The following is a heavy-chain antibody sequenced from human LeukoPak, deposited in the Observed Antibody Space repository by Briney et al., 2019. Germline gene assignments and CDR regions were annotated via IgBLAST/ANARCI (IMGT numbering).Heavy chain of an antibody. Sequence: ASVKVSCKASGYTFTGYYMHWVRQAPGQGLEWMGWINPNSGGTNYAQKFQGRATMTRDTSISTAYMELSRLRSDDTAVYYCARVGEFTIEVAGRAHAEYFQHWGQGTLVTVSS. CDR1: GYTFTGYY. CDR3: ARVGEFTIEVAGRAHAEYFQH. CDR2: INPNSGGT. D-gene: IGHD6-19*01. V-gene: IGHV1-2*02. J-gene: IGHJ1*01.